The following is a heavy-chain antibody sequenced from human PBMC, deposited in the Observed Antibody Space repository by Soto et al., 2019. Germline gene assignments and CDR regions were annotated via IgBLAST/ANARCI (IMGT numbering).Heavy chain of an antibody. CDR1: GGIFTRYD. CDR2: IITIFGTA. CDR3: AINEGRDVSNFDY. D-gene: IGHD2-15*01. Sequence: QVQLVQSGAEVKKPGSSVKVSCKASGGIFTRYDIRWVRQAPGHGLEWMGAIITIFGTANYAQKFQGRVTITADASTSTAYMELSSLRSEDTAIYYCAINEGRDVSNFDYWGQGTLVTVSS. J-gene: IGHJ4*02. V-gene: IGHV1-69*01.